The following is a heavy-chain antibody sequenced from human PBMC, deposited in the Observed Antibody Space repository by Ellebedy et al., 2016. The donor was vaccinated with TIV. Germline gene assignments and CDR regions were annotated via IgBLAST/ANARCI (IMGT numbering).Heavy chain of an antibody. J-gene: IGHJ4*02. D-gene: IGHD3-3*01. Sequence: GGSLRLSXVASGFTFSTFGIHWVRQAPGKGLEWVAVMSSDGFNKYYADSVKGRFTISRDNSKNTLYLQMSSLRTVDTAVYYCARGGYDFWSGYDYWGQGTLVTVSS. CDR3: ARGGYDFWSGYDY. CDR1: GFTFSTFG. V-gene: IGHV3-30*03. CDR2: MSSDGFNK.